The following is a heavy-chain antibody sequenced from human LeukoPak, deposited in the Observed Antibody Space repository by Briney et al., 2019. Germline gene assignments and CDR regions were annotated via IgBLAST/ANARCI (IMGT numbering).Heavy chain of an antibody. CDR3: ARDLVTVTKGFDI. J-gene: IGHJ3*02. Sequence: TLETLSLTCAVSDDSFSSHYWTWIRQPPGKGLEWIGYISYIGSTNYNPSLKSRVTTSIDTSKNQFSLKLSSVTAADTAVYYCARDLVTVTKGFDIWGQGTMVSVSS. CDR1: DDSFSSHY. CDR2: ISYIGST. V-gene: IGHV4-59*11. D-gene: IGHD4-17*01.